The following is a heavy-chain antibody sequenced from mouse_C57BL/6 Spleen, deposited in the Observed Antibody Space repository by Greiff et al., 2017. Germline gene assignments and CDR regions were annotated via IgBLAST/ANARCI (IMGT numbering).Heavy chain of an antibody. V-gene: IGHV1-81*01. CDR1: GYTFTSYG. D-gene: IGHD3-2*02. J-gene: IGHJ3*01. Sequence: QVQLQQSGAELARPGASVKLSCKASGYTFTSYGISWVKQRTGQGLEWIGEIYPRSGNTYYNEKFKGKATLTADKSSSTAYMELRSLTSEDSAVYFCARAGDSSGHPDAYWGQGTLVTVSA. CDR2: IYPRSGNT. CDR3: ARAGDSSGHPDAY.